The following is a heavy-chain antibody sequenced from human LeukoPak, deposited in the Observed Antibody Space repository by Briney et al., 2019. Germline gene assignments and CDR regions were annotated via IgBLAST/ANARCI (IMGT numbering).Heavy chain of an antibody. V-gene: IGHV1-8*01. Sequence: GASVKVSCKASGYTFTSYDINWVRQATGQGLEWMGWMNPNSGNTGYAQKFQGRVTITRNTSISTAYMELSSLRSEDTAVYYCARRSTVTDLRGYYYYYMDVWGKGTTVTVSS. D-gene: IGHD4-17*01. J-gene: IGHJ6*03. CDR1: GYTFTSYD. CDR3: ARRSTVTDLRGYYYYYMDV. CDR2: MNPNSGNT.